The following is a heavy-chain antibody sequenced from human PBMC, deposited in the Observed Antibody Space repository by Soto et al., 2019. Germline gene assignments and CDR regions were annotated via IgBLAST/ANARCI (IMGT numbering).Heavy chain of an antibody. J-gene: IGHJ4*02. CDR2: INTYDGDT. D-gene: IGHD3-22*01. Sequence: QVQLVQSGAEVKEPGASVKVSCKASGYTFTSYGINWVRQAPGQGLEWMGWINTYDGDTKYAQKLQGRVTMATDTXRSRAYLELRSLRPDDTAMYCCAREAGVSSSCYIDNWGQGTLVTVSS. CDR1: GYTFTSYG. CDR3: AREAGVSSSCYIDN. V-gene: IGHV1-18*01.